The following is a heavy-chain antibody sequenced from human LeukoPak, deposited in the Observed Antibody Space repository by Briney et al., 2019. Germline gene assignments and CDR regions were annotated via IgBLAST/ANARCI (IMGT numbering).Heavy chain of an antibody. J-gene: IGHJ4*02. CDR1: GFTVSSTY. V-gene: IGHV3-53*01. CDR3: ARDSSSSPNYFDY. Sequence: PRGSLRLSCAASGFTVSSTYMSWVRQAPGKGLEWVSLIYSDGSTFYADSVKGRFTISRDNSKNTLYLQMSSLRAEDTAVYYCARDSSSSPNYFDYWGKGTLVTVSS. CDR2: IYSDGST.